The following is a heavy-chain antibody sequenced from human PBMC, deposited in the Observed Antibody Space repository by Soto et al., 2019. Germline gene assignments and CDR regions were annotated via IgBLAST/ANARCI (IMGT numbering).Heavy chain of an antibody. D-gene: IGHD6-19*01. Sequence: PSETLSLTCTVSGAALSSGGYFYTWVRQPPGKGLEWLGYIYYSGGTNYNPSLKTRVTIYLDKSKSQFSLRLISVTAAATAVYYCTREQSDDNYFDTWGQGPLVTVSS. CDR3: TREQSDDNYFDT. V-gene: IGHV4-61*08. J-gene: IGHJ5*02. CDR2: IYYSGGT. CDR1: GAALSSGGYF.